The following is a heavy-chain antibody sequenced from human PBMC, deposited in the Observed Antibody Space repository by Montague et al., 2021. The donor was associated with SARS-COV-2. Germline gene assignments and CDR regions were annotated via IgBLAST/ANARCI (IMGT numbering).Heavy chain of an antibody. J-gene: IGHJ5*02. D-gene: IGHD3-3*01. CDR3: ARQKMGSVTIFGVVMHDRWCDP. CDR2: IYYSGST. V-gene: IGHV4-39*01. CDR1: GGSISSSSYY. Sequence: SETLSLTCTVSGGSISSSSYYWGWIRQPPGKGLEWIRNIYYSGSTYYNPSLKSRVTISVDTSKNQFSLKLSSVTAADTAVYYCARQKMGSVTIFGVVMHDRWCDPWGQGTLVTVSS.